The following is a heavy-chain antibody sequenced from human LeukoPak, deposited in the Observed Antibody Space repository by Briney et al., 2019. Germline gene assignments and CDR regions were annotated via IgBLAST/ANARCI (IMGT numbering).Heavy chain of an antibody. J-gene: IGHJ4*02. V-gene: IGHV3-21*01. CDR3: ARDPGYDYVWGSYRYTLGDFDY. D-gene: IGHD3-16*02. CDR2: ISSSSSYI. Sequence: GGSLRLSCAASGFTFSSYSVNWVRQAPGKGLEWVSSISSSSSYIYYADSVKGRFTISRDNAKNSLYLQMNSLRAEDTAVYYCARDPGYDYVWGSYRYTLGDFDYWGQGTLVTVSS. CDR1: GFTFSSYS.